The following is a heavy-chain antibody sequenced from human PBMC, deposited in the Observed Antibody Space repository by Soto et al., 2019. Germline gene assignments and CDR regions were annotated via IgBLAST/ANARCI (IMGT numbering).Heavy chain of an antibody. D-gene: IGHD5-18*01. Sequence: QVQLQESGPGLVKPSQTLSLTCTVSGGSISSGGYYWSWIRQHPGKGLEWIGYIYHSGSTYYNPSPKSRVTISVDTPKTQSPLKLSSVTAADTAVYYCAREEGYSYGYSWYFDLWGRGTLVTVSS. CDR1: GGSISSGGYY. V-gene: IGHV4-31*03. CDR3: AREEGYSYGYSWYFDL. CDR2: IYHSGST. J-gene: IGHJ2*01.